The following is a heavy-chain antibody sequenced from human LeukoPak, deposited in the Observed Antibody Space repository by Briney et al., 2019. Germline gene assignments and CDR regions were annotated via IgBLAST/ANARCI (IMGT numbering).Heavy chain of an antibody. D-gene: IGHD3-10*01. CDR2: IWYDGSNK. CDR1: GFTFSSYG. J-gene: IGHJ6*02. V-gene: IGHV3-33*03. Sequence: PGGSLRLSCAASGFTFSSYGMHWVRQAPGKGLEWVAVIWYDGSNKYYADSVKGRFTISRDNAKNSLYLQMNSLRAEDTAMYFCAKARLLWFGESWMDVWGQGTTVTVSS. CDR3: AKARLLWFGESWMDV.